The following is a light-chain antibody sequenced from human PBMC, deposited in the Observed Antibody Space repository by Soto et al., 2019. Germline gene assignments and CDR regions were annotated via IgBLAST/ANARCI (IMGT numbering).Light chain of an antibody. J-gene: IGLJ1*01. Sequence: QSALTQPASVSGSPGQSITLSCTGTSSDVGSYNLVSWYQQHPGKAPKLMIYEGSKRPSGVSDRFSGSKSGNTASLTISGLQAEDEADYYCTSFTTTRFYVFGPGTKVTVL. V-gene: IGLV2-14*02. CDR1: SSDVGSYNL. CDR3: TSFTTTRFYV. CDR2: EGS.